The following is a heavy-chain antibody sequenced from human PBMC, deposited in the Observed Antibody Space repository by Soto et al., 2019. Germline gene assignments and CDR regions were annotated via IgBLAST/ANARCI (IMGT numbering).Heavy chain of an antibody. J-gene: IGHJ4*02. Sequence: PSETLSLTCTVSGGSISSYYWSWIRQPPGKGLEWIGYIYYSGSTNYNPSLKSRVTISVDTSKNQFSLKLSSVTAADTAVYYCARGVRHSSSWCSVDWGQGTLVTVSS. CDR3: ARGVRHSSSWCSVD. D-gene: IGHD6-13*01. CDR2: IYYSGST. CDR1: GGSISSYY. V-gene: IGHV4-59*01.